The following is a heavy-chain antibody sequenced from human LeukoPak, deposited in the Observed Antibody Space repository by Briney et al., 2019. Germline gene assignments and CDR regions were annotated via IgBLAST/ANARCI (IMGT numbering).Heavy chain of an antibody. CDR3: AKDGDSSSWCRTYYYYGMDV. CDR1: GFTFSSYE. Sequence: GGSLRLSCAASGFTFSSYEMNWVRQAPGKGLEWVSYISSSGSTIYYADSVKGRFTISRDNAKNSLYLQMNSLRAEDTAVYYCAKDGDSSSWCRTYYYYGMDVWGQGTTVTVSS. V-gene: IGHV3-48*03. CDR2: ISSSGSTI. J-gene: IGHJ6*02. D-gene: IGHD6-13*01.